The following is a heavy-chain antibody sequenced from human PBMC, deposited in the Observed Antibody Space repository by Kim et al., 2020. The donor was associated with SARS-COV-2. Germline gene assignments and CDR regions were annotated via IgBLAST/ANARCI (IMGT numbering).Heavy chain of an antibody. CDR3: ARDPQLPGAFDI. CDR2: IYYSGST. V-gene: IGHV4-31*03. CDR1: GGSISSGGYY. J-gene: IGHJ3*02. Sequence: SETLSLTCTVSGGSISSGGYYWSWIRQHPGKGLEWIGYIYYSGSTYYNPSLKSRVTISVDTSKNQFSLKLSSVTAADTAVYYCARDPQLPGAFDIWGQGTMVTVSS. D-gene: IGHD1-7*01.